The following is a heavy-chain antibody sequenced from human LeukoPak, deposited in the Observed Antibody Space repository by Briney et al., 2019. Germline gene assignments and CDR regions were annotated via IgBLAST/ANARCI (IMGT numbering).Heavy chain of an antibody. CDR2: INTSGST. V-gene: IGHV4-4*07. Sequence: SEXXSLTCTVSGGSISSYYWSWIRQPAGKGLEWIGRINTSGSTNYNPSLKSRVTMSADTSKNQFSLQLSSVTATDTAVYYCARGRAVAEYWGQGILVTVSS. D-gene: IGHD6-19*01. CDR1: GGSISSYY. CDR3: ARGRAVAEY. J-gene: IGHJ4*02.